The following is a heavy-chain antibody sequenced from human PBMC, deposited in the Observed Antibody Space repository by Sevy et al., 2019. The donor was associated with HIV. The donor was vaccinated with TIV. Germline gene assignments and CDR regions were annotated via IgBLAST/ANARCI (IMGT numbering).Heavy chain of an antibody. Sequence: ASVKVSCKASGYTFTSYGISWVRQAPGQGLEWMGWISAYNGNTNYAQKLQGRVTMTTDTSTSTAYMELRSLRSDETAVYYCARQRGDYYGSGSPYWYFDLWGRGTLVTVSS. D-gene: IGHD3-10*01. CDR1: GYTFTSYG. CDR2: ISAYNGNT. J-gene: IGHJ2*01. CDR3: ARQRGDYYGSGSPYWYFDL. V-gene: IGHV1-18*01.